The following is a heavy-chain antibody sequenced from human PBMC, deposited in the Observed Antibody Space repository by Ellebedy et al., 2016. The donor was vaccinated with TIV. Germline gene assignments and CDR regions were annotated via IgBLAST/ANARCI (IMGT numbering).Heavy chain of an antibody. CDR2: IHYSGSA. Sequence: SETLSLTCTVSGGSISSYYWSWIRQPPGKGLEWIGFIHYSGSANNNPSLQSRVTISVDTSNNQVSLNVNSVTAADTAVYYCARTTWGTGDAFDIWGQGTMVTVSP. CDR3: ARTTWGTGDAFDI. J-gene: IGHJ3*02. V-gene: IGHV4-59*01. CDR1: GGSISSYY. D-gene: IGHD3-16*01.